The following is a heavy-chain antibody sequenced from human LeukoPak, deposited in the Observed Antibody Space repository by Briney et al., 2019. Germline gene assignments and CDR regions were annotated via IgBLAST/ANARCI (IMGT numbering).Heavy chain of an antibody. CDR1: GGSISSGGYY. J-gene: IGHJ6*02. D-gene: IGHD3-22*01. Sequence: SQTLSLTCTVSGGSISSGGYYWSWIRQHPGKGLEWIGYIYYSGSTYYNPSLKSRVTISVDTSKNQFSLNLSSVTAADTAMYYCARDRSPEGYYDSSHWDYYHGMDVWGQGTTVTVSS. CDR3: ARDRSPEGYYDSSHWDYYHGMDV. V-gene: IGHV4-31*03. CDR2: IYYSGST.